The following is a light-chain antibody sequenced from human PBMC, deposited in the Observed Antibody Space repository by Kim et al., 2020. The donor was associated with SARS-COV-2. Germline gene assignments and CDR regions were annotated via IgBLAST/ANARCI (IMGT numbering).Light chain of an antibody. V-gene: IGKV3-20*01. CDR3: QQYGSSPRT. Sequence: SAPLSRGASQCFTNNYVPWYQQKPGQAPRLLSSGASNRAAGIPDRFSGSGSGTDFTLTISRLEPGDFAVYYCQQYGSSPRTFGQGTKVDIK. J-gene: IGKJ1*01. CDR1: QCFTNNY. CDR2: GAS.